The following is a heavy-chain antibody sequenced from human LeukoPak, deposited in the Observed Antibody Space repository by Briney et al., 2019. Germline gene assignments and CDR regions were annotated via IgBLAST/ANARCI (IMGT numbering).Heavy chain of an antibody. CDR2: INPSGGST. CDR1: GYTFTSYY. V-gene: IGHV1-46*01. D-gene: IGHD3-22*01. CDR3: AGPNRHYYDSSDDYYYGMDV. J-gene: IGHJ6*02. Sequence: RASVKVSCTASGYTFTSYYMQWVRQAPGQGLEWMGIINPSGGSTSYAQKFQGRVTMTRDTSTSTVYMELSSLRSEDTAVYYCAGPNRHYYDSSDDYYYGMDVWGQGTTVTVSS.